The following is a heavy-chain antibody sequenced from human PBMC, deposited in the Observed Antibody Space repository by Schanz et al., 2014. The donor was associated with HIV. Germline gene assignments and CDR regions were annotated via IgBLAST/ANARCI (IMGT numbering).Heavy chain of an antibody. D-gene: IGHD2-21*02. CDR3: ARAGVTDLFDH. V-gene: IGHV3-9*01. CDR1: GFTFDDYA. CDR2: ISWNSGNI. J-gene: IGHJ4*02. Sequence: EVQLVESGGGLERPGGSRTLSCAASGFTFDDYAMHWVRQAPGKGLEWVSGISWNSGNIAYADSVRGRFTISRDNAKNSMYLQMNSLRGEDTALYYCARAGVTDLFDHWGQGTLVTVSS.